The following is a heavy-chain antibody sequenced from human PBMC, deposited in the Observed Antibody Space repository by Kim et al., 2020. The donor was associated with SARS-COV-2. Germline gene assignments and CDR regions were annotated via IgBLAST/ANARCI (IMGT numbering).Heavy chain of an antibody. J-gene: IGHJ4*02. CDR1: GFTFDDYA. CDR3: AKDTGSSGSGWVY. D-gene: IGHD6-19*01. V-gene: IGHV3-9*01. CDR2: ISWNSGSI. Sequence: GGSLRLSCAASGFTFDDYAMHWVRQAPGKGLEWVSGISWNSGSIGYADSVKGRFTISRDNAKNSLYLQMNSLGAEDTALYYCAKDTGSSGSGWVYWGQGT.